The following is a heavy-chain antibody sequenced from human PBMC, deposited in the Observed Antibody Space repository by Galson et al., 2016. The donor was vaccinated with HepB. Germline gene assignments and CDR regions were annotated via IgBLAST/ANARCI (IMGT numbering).Heavy chain of an antibody. V-gene: IGHV3-23*01. D-gene: IGHD3-3*01. CDR3: AKGDDFWSGYYGGL. CDR2: ISGTGGTT. Sequence: PRLSCAASGFTFSNYAMSWVRQAPGKGLEWVSGISGTGGTTYYADSVKGRFTISRDNSKNTLYLRMNSLRAEDTAVYYCAKGDDFWSGYYGGLWGQGTLVTVSS. J-gene: IGHJ4*02. CDR1: GFTFSNYA.